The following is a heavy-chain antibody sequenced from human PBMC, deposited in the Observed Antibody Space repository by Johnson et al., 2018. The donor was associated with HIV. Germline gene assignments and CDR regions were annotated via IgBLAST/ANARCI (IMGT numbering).Heavy chain of an antibody. V-gene: IGHV3-11*04. CDR1: GFTFNDYY. CDR3: ARDSYDISGQHHDAFDI. CDR2: ISNSGRSV. J-gene: IGHJ3*02. Sequence: QVQLVESGGGLVKPGGSLRLSCAASGFTFNDYYMSWIRQAPGKGLEWVSYISNSGRSVYYADSVKGRFNITRDNAKNSLYLQMNSLRAEDTVVYYCARDSYDISGQHHDAFDIWGQGTMVTVSS. D-gene: IGHD3-22*01.